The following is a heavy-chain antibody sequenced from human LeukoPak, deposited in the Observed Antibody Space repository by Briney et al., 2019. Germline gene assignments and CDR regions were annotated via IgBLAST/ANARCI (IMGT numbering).Heavy chain of an antibody. D-gene: IGHD6-19*01. CDR2: INPNSGGT. J-gene: IGHJ4*02. CDR1: GYTFTGYY. V-gene: IGHV1-2*02. Sequence: ASVKVSCKASGYTFTGYYMHWVRQAPGQGLEWMGWINPNSGGTNYAQKFQGGVTMTRDTSISTAYMELSRLRSDDTAVYYCARVVFYSSGSKSNRVDYWGQGTVVTVSS. CDR3: ARVVFYSSGSKSNRVDY.